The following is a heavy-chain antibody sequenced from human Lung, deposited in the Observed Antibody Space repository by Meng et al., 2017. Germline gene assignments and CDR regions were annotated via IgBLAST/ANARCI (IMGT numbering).Heavy chain of an antibody. CDR1: GYTCPDYY. CDR2: IDPKTGDT. D-gene: IGHD6-13*01. Sequence: QVRWVQLGAWGKKPGASVKFSGKPSGYTCPDYYIHWVRRAPGQGLEWMGRIDPKTGDTHYALKFQGRVTMTGDTSISTAYMELSGLRSDDTAMYYCARDEDISAAGKLFGDYWGHGTLVTVSS. J-gene: IGHJ4*01. V-gene: IGHV1-2*06. CDR3: ARDEDISAAGKLFGDY.